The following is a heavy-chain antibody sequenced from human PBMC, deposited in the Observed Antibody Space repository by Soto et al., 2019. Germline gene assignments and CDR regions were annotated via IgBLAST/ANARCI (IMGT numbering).Heavy chain of an antibody. CDR2: TRNKANRYTT. V-gene: IGHV3-72*01. J-gene: IGHJ3*02. CDR1: GFSFSDHY. CDR3: TRARSSSWGLDASDI. D-gene: IGHD6-13*01. Sequence: EVKLVESGGGLVQPGGSLRLSCAASGFSFSDHYMDWVRQAPGKGLEWVRRTRNKANRYTTEYAASVKDRFTISRDDSKNSLYLHMNSLKTEDTAVYYCTRARSSSWGLDASDIWGQGTVVTVSS.